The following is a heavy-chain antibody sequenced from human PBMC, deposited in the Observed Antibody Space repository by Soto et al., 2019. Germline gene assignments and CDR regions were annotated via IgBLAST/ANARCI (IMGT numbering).Heavy chain of an antibody. J-gene: IGHJ5*02. CDR1: GASISDNY. CDR3: ARIDPPLMLAWFDP. D-gene: IGHD2-8*01. V-gene: IGHV4-59*01. CDR2: IFYSGST. Sequence: QVQLQESGPGLVKPSETLSLTCTLSGASISDNYWSWIRQPPGKGLEWIGYIFYSGSTNYNPSLESRVTISIDTPQNQFSLRLNSVTAADTAVYYCARIDPPLMLAWFDPWGQGTLVTVSS.